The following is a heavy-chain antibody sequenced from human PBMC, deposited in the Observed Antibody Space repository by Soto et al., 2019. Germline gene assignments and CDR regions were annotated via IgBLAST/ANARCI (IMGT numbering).Heavy chain of an antibody. J-gene: IGHJ4*02. CDR1: GYTFTSYA. V-gene: IGHV1-3*01. Sequence: QVQLVQSGAEVKKPGASVKVSCKASGYTFTSYAMHWVRQAPGQRLEWMGWINAGNGNTKYSQKFQGRVTITRDTSASTPYRELTSLRSKDTAVYYCAGSIVYSYVDYWGQETRVTASS. CDR2: INAGNGNT. CDR3: AGSIVYSYVDY. D-gene: IGHD3-22*01.